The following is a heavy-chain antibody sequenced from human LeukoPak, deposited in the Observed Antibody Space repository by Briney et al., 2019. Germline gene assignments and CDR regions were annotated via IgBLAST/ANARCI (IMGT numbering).Heavy chain of an antibody. CDR3: ASSTVLRDAFDI. V-gene: IGHV1-2*02. D-gene: IGHD2-2*01. CDR2: INPNSGGT. CDR1: GYTFTGYY. J-gene: IGHJ3*02. Sequence: ASVKVSCKASGYTFTGYYMHWVRHAPGQGLEWMGWINPNSGGTNYAQKFQGRVTMTRDTSISTAYMELSRLRSDDTAVYYCASSTVLRDAFDIWGQGTMVTVSS.